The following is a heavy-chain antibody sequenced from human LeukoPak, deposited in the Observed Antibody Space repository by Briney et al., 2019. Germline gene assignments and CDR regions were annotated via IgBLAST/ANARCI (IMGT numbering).Heavy chain of an antibody. D-gene: IGHD2-2*01. CDR1: VFTFSTYS. V-gene: IGHV3-48*01. Sequence: GGSLRLSCAPSVFTFSTYSMNWVRQAPGKGLEWLSYISSDSTTIYYAHSVKGRFTISRDNAKNSLYLQMNSLRAEDRAVYYCARGPRGYCSRTSCPFDNGGQGTLVTVSS. CDR3: ARGPRGYCSRTSCPFDN. CDR2: ISSDSTTI. J-gene: IGHJ4*02.